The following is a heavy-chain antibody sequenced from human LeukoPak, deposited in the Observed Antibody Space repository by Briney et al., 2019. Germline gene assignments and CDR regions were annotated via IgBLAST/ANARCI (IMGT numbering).Heavy chain of an antibody. Sequence: QPGGSLRLSCAASGFTFSSYWMSWVRQAPGKGLEWVANIRQDGSEKYYVDSVKGRFIISRDNAKNSLYLQMNSLRAEDTAVYYCARAKWELRVLLGYWGQGTLVTVSS. CDR2: IRQDGSEK. D-gene: IGHD1-26*01. J-gene: IGHJ4*02. CDR1: GFTFSSYW. CDR3: ARAKWELRVLLGY. V-gene: IGHV3-7*01.